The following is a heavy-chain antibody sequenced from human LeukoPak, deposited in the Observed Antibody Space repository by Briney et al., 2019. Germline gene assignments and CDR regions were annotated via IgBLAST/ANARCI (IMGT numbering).Heavy chain of an antibody. D-gene: IGHD3-22*01. J-gene: IGHJ4*02. Sequence: GGSLRLSCAASGFTFSSYSMNWVRQAPGKGLEWVSSISSSSSYIYYADSVKGRFTISRDNAKNSLYLQMYSLRAEDTAVYYCARGVDSSGNTESNWGQGTLVTVSS. CDR2: ISSSSSYI. CDR1: GFTFSSYS. CDR3: ARGVDSSGNTESN. V-gene: IGHV3-21*01.